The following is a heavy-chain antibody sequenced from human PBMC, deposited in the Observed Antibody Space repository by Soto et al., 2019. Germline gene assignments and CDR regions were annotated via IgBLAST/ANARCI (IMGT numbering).Heavy chain of an antibody. D-gene: IGHD6-6*01. V-gene: IGHV4-31*03. J-gene: IGHJ6*02. CDR1: GGSISSGANY. CDR3: ARDAYNPDSSSRGGYYYYDMDV. CDR2: IYYTGTT. Sequence: QVQLQESGPGLVKPSQTLSLTCTVSGGSISSGANYWSWIRQHPGKGLEWIGYIYYTGTTYYSPSLKSRLTISLDTSKNQFSLKLTSVTAADTAVYYCARDAYNPDSSSRGGYYYYDMDVWGQGTTVTVSS.